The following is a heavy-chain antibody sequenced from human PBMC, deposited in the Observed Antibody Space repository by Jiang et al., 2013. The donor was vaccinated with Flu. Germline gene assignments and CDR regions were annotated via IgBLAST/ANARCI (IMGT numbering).Heavy chain of an antibody. CDR1: GYSFSTYG. CDR3: ARGNFYYGMDV. Sequence: GAEVKKPGASVKVSCKASGYSFSTYGFHWVRQAPGQRPEWMGWINAGNGDTEYSQKFQGRVTITWDTSPSTAYMELSSLRSEDTAVYYCARGNFYYGMDVWGQGTTVTV. J-gene: IGHJ6*02. CDR2: INAGNGDT. V-gene: IGHV1-3*01.